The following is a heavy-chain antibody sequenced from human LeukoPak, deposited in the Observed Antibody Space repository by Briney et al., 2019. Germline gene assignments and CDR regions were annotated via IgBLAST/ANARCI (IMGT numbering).Heavy chain of an antibody. CDR3: ARDRDTAMGL. D-gene: IGHD5-18*01. CDR2: ISYDGNDK. CDR1: GFGFSNNS. J-gene: IGHJ4*02. V-gene: IGHV3-30-3*01. Sequence: PGGSVRLSCAASGFGFSNNSMYWVRHAPCKGLEWVAIISYDGNDKYYTDSVKGRFTISRDKSKNTLYLQMNSLRAEDTAVYYCARDRDTAMGLWGQGTLVTVSS.